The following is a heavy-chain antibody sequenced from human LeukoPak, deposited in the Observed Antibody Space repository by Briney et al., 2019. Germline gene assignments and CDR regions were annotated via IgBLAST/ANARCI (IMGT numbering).Heavy chain of an antibody. CDR2: IYTSGST. Sequence: SETLSLTCTVSGGSISSYYWSWLRQPAGKGREWVGRIYTSGSTNYNPSLKRRVTMSVDTSKNQFSLKLSSVTAADTAVYYCARAPADFWSGYYRALDYWGQGTLVTVSS. CDR1: GGSISSYY. CDR3: ARAPADFWSGYYRALDY. D-gene: IGHD3-3*01. J-gene: IGHJ4*02. V-gene: IGHV4-4*07.